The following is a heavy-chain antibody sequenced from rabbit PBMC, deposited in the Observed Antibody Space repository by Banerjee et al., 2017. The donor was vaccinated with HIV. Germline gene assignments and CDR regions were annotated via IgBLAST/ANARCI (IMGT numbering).Heavy chain of an antibody. CDR3: ARDLAGAIGWNFNL. CDR2: INTISGDT. Sequence: QEQLEESGGDLVKPEGSLTITCTASGFSFSNKYVMCWVRQAPGKGLEWIACINTISGDTVYASWAKGRFTISKTSSTTVTLQMTSLTAADTATYFCARDLAGAIGWNFNLWGPGTLVTVS. CDR1: GFSFSNKYV. J-gene: IGHJ4*01. D-gene: IGHD4-1*01. V-gene: IGHV1S45*01.